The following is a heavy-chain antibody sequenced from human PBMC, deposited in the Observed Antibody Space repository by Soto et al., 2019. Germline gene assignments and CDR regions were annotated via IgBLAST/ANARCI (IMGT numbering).Heavy chain of an antibody. CDR3: ATSPPGDNDAFDV. CDR1: GKSIRSAGYY. V-gene: IGHV4-31*11. J-gene: IGHJ3*01. D-gene: IGHD4-17*01. Sequence: QVQLQETGPGLVKPSQTLSLTCGVSGKSIRSAGYYWTWIRQRPGKGLEWIGHISYFGDTHYSPSLTSRVTISLDPSKNQFSLELTSVKAEDTAVYYCATSPPGDNDAFDVWGQGTLVSVSS. CDR2: ISYFGDT.